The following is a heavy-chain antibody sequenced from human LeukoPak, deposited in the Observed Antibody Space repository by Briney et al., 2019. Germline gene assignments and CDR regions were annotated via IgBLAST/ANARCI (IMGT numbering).Heavy chain of an antibody. CDR1: GFTFSSYG. D-gene: IGHD6-13*01. Sequence: PGGSLRLSCAASGFTFSSYGMHWVRQAPGKGLEWVAFIRYDGNNKYYADSVRGRFTISRDNSKNTLYLQMDSLRSEDTAVYYCARDFFPIVDSTWYEIGYWGQGTLVAVSS. CDR3: ARDFFPIVDSTWYEIGY. V-gene: IGHV3-30*02. J-gene: IGHJ4*02. CDR2: IRYDGNNK.